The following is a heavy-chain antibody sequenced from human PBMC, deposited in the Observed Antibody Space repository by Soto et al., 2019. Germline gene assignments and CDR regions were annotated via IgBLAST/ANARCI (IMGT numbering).Heavy chain of an antibody. V-gene: IGHV3-74*01. CDR1: GFTFSSYW. J-gene: IGHJ4*02. CDR3: VRGIRGGYYVDY. CDR2: INGDGCTT. Sequence: EVQLVESGGGLGQPGASLRLSCAASGFTFSSYWIHWVRQAPAEGLVLVSRINGDGCTTDYVDSVKGRVTISKDNAQNSIDPQLNSLRVEDTAVYYCVRGIRGGYYVDYWGQRTL. D-gene: IGHD3-3*01.